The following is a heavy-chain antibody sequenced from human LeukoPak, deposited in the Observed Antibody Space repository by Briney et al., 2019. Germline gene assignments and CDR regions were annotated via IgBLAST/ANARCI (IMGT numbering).Heavy chain of an antibody. Sequence: SETLSLTCTVSGGSISSYYWSWIRQPPGKGLEWIGYIYYSGSTNYNPSLKSRVTISVDSSNNQFSLKLSSVTAADTAVYYCARDYQDYYYMDVWGKGTTVTVS. CDR3: ARDYQDYYYMDV. J-gene: IGHJ6*03. CDR2: IYYSGST. CDR1: GGSISSYY. V-gene: IGHV4-59*01. D-gene: IGHD3-16*02.